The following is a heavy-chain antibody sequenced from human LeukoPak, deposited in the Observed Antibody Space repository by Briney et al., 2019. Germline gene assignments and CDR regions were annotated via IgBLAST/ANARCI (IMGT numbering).Heavy chain of an antibody. J-gene: IGHJ4*02. CDR3: VRSERVKGIFDF. CDR1: GYIFTNYY. D-gene: IGHD1-1*01. V-gene: IGHV1-2*02. Sequence: ASVKVSCKASGYIFTNYYIHWVRQAPGQGLEWMGWLNPSTGGTDFAQKFQGRVTLTRDTSLTTAYMDLTSLSSDDTAVYYCVRSERVKGIFDFWGQGTLVIVSS. CDR2: LNPSTGGT.